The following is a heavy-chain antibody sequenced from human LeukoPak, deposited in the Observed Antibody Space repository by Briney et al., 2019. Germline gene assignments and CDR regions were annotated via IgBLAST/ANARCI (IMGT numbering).Heavy chain of an antibody. J-gene: IGHJ4*01. D-gene: IGHD1-7*01. CDR3: AQDWNCVY. CDR1: GFTFSSYA. CDR2: ISGSGGST. Sequence: PGGSLRLSCAASGFTFSSYAMSWVRQAPGKGLEWVSAISGSGGSTNYADSVKGRFTISRDNSKNTLYMQLNSLRAEDTAIYYCAQDWNCVYWGHGTLVTVSS. V-gene: IGHV3-23*01.